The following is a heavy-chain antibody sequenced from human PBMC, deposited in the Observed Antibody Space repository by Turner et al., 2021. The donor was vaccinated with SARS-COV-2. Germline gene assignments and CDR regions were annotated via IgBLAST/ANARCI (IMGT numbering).Heavy chain of an antibody. D-gene: IGHD1-1*01. V-gene: IGHV4-39*01. Sequence: QLQLQESGPGLVKPSETLSLTCTVSGGSISSSSYYWGWIRQPPGKGLEWIGSMYYSGSTYYNSFLKSRVTISVDTSKNQFSLKMSSVTAADTAVYYCARRSWKLTEWYFDLWGRGTLVTVSS. CDR3: ARRSWKLTEWYFDL. CDR1: GGSISSSSYY. CDR2: MYYSGST. J-gene: IGHJ2*01.